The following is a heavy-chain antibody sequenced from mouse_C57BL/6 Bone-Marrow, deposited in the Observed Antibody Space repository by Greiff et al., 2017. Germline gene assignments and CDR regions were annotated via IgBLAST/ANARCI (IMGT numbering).Heavy chain of an antibody. CDR3: ERGDNGSSEYFDV. Sequence: QVQLQQSGAELARPGASVKLSCKASGYTFTSYGISWVKQRPGQGLEWIGEIYPRSGNTYYNEKFKGKATLTADKSSSTAYMELRSLTSEDSAVYVCERGDNGSSEYFDVWGTGTTGTVSS. V-gene: IGHV1-81*01. CDR1: GYTFTSYG. D-gene: IGHD1-1*01. CDR2: IYPRSGNT. J-gene: IGHJ1*03.